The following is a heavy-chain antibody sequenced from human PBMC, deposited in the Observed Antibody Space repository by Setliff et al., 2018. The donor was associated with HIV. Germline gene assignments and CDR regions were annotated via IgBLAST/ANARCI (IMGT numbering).Heavy chain of an antibody. CDR3: ARHSSSRRHDAFDI. V-gene: IGHV4-59*08. CDR2: IYYSGST. J-gene: IGHJ3*02. Sequence: SETLSLTCTVSGGSISSYYWSWIRQPPGKGPEWIGYIYYSGSTNYNPSLKSRVTISVDTSKNQFSLKLGSVTAADTAVYYCARHSSSRRHDAFDIWGQGTMVTVSS. D-gene: IGHD6-6*01. CDR1: GGSISSYY.